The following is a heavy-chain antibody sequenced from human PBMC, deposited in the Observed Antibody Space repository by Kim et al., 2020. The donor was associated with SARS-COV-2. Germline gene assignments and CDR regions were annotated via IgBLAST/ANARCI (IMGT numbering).Heavy chain of an antibody. V-gene: IGHV5-51*01. CDR3: ARLYDILTDQTLDY. J-gene: IGHJ4*02. CDR2: IYPGDSDT. CDR1: GYW. D-gene: IGHD3-9*01. Sequence: GYWIGWVRQMPGKGREWMGIIYPGDSDTRYSPSFQGQVTISADKSISTAYLQWSSLKASDTAMYYCARLYDILTDQTLDYWGQGTLVTVS.